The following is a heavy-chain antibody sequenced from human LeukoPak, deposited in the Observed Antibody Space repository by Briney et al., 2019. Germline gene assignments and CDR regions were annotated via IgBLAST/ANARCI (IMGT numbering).Heavy chain of an antibody. CDR3: ARENAKYSGGWYADYGMDV. CDR1: GDSVSSNSAA. CDR2: TYYRSKWYN. V-gene: IGHV6-1*01. D-gene: IGHD6-19*01. Sequence: SQTLSLTCAISGDSVSSNSAAWNWIRQSPSRGLEWLGRTYYRSKWYNDYAVSVKSRITINPDTSKNQFSLQLNSVTPEDTAVYYCARENAKYSGGWYADYGMDVWGQGTTVTVSS. J-gene: IGHJ6*02.